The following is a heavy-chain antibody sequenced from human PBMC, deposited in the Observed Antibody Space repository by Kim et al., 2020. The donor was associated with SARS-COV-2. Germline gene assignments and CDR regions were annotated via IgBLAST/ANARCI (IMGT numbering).Heavy chain of an antibody. CDR3: VVDLPGGGITLMT. CDR1: GGSISGSSYY. CDR2: LYYSGRT. Sequence: SETLSLTCTVSGGSISGSSYYWGWIRQPPGKGLEWIGSLYYSGRTYYNPSLKSRITISVDTSKKQFSLKLSSVTAADTAVYFCVVDLPGGGITLMTWGQGTLVTVSS. V-gene: IGHV4-39*01. D-gene: IGHD3-22*01. J-gene: IGHJ4*02.